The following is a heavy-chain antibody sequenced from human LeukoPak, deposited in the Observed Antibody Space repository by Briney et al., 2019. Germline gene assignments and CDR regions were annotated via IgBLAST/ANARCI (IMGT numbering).Heavy chain of an antibody. CDR3: ARGSTLDY. D-gene: IGHD2/OR15-2a*01. CDR1: GFTFSSYS. CDR2: ISSSSSTI. Sequence: GXSLRLSCAASGFTFSSYSMNWVRQAPGKGLEWVSYISSSSSTIYYADSVKGRFTISRDNPNNSLYLHMNSLRAEDTAVYYCARGSTLDYWGQGTLVTVSS. V-gene: IGHV3-48*01. J-gene: IGHJ4*02.